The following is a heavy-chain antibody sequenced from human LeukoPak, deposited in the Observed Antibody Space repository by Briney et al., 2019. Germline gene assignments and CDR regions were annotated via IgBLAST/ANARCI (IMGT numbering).Heavy chain of an antibody. CDR3: ARTVTWLVELWDYYYGMDV. D-gene: IGHD6-19*01. V-gene: IGHV7-4-1*02. J-gene: IGHJ6*02. Sequence: ASVKVSCKASGYTLTGYYMHWVRQAPGQGLEWMGWINTNTGNPTYAQGFTGRFVFSLDTSVSTAYLQISSLKAEDTAVYYCARTVTWLVELWDYYYGMDVWGQGTTVTVSS. CDR1: GYTLTGYY. CDR2: INTNTGNP.